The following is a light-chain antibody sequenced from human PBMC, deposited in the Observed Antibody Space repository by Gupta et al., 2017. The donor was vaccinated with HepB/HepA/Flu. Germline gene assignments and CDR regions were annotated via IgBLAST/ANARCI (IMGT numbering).Light chain of an antibody. Sequence: QSVLTQPPSASGAPGQRVTISCSGSNSNIGRNYLYWYQQLPGTAPKLLIFRDDRRPSGVSDRFSASKSGTSASLAISGLWSEDEADYYCAAWDDILSGVVFGGGTKLTVL. CDR1: NSNIGRNY. V-gene: IGLV1-47*03. J-gene: IGLJ2*01. CDR3: AAWDDILSGVV. CDR2: RDD.